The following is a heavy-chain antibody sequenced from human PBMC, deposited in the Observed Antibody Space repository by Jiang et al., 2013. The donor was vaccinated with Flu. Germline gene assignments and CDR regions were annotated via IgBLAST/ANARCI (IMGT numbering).Heavy chain of an antibody. Sequence: SQTLSLTCAISGDSVSSNSAAWNWIRQSPSRGLEWLGRTYYRSKWYNDYAVSMKSRIAISPDTSKNQFSLQLNSVTPEDTAVYYCTRDPGSGVYYYYGMGVWGQGTTVTVSS. J-gene: IGHJ6*02. CDR1: GDSVSSNSAA. CDR3: TRDPGSGVYYYYGMGV. D-gene: IGHD2-15*01. CDR2: TYYRSKWYN. V-gene: IGHV6-1*01.